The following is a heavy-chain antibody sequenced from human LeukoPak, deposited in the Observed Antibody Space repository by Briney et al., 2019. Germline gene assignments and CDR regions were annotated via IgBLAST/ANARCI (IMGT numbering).Heavy chain of an antibody. CDR3: ARGSGHTIDY. V-gene: IGHV3-7*04. CDR1: GFTFSSYE. CDR2: IKQDGSQK. Sequence: PGGSLRLSCAASGFTFSSYEMNWVRQAPGKGLEWVANIKQDGSQKYYVDSVKGRFTIPRDNAKNSLYLQMNSLRADDTAVYYCARGSGHTIDYWGQGTLVTVSS. D-gene: IGHD6-19*01. J-gene: IGHJ4*02.